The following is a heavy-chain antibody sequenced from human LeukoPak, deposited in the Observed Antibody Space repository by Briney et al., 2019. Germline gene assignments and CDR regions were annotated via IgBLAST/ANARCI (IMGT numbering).Heavy chain of an antibody. V-gene: IGHV3-23*01. CDR3: AKDMRVAAARGAFDI. Sequence: PGGSLRLSCAASGFTFSSYAMSWVRQAPGKGLEWVSTIRGSGGSTYYADSVRGRFTISRDNSKNTLYLQMNSLRAEDTAVYYCAKDMRVAAARGAFDIWGQGTMVTVSS. CDR1: GFTFSSYA. D-gene: IGHD6-13*01. CDR2: IRGSGGST. J-gene: IGHJ3*02.